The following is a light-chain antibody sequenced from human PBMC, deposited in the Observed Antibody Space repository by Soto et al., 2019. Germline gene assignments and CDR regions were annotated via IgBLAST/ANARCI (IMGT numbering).Light chain of an antibody. CDR3: HHYGISPPWT. Sequence: EIVLSHSPCTLSLSPLERATLSFMSIQSISVTYLAWYQQKPGQAPRLLIYTTSIRATGIPDRFSGSGSGTDFTLTISRLEPEDFAVYYCHHYGISPPWTFGQGTKVDIK. J-gene: IGKJ1*01. CDR2: TTS. CDR1: QSISVTY. V-gene: IGKV3-20*01.